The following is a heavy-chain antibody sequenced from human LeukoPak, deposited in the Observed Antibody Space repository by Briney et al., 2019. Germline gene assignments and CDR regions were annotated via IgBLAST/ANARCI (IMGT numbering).Heavy chain of an antibody. CDR3: AKPLGSYYDSSGFDY. J-gene: IGHJ4*02. CDR1: GFTFSSYG. Sequence: GGSLRLSCAASGFTFSSYGMHWVRQAPGKGLEWVAVISYDGSNKYYADSVKGRFTISRDNSKNTLYLQMNSLRAEDTAVYYCAKPLGSYYDSSGFDYWGQGTLVTVSS. D-gene: IGHD3-22*01. V-gene: IGHV3-30*18. CDR2: ISYDGSNK.